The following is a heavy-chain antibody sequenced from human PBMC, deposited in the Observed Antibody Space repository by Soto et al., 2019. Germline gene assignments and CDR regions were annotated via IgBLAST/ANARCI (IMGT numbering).Heavy chain of an antibody. D-gene: IGHD1-1*01. Sequence: QVHLVQSGAEVKKPGASVQVSCKGSGYTFTSYGITLVRQAPGQGLEWMGWIRAHNGKTDYAQKLQGRVTVTRDTSTSPAYMELRSLRSNDTAVDYCARGRYGDYWGQGALVTVSS. J-gene: IGHJ4*02. CDR2: IRAHNGKT. CDR1: GYTFTSYG. V-gene: IGHV1-18*01. CDR3: ARGRYGDY.